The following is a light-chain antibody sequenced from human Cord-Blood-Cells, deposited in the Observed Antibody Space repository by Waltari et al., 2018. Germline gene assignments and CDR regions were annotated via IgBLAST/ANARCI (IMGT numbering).Light chain of an antibody. CDR3: AAWDDSLNGNWV. CDR1: SSNIGSNT. V-gene: IGLV1-44*01. CDR2: SNN. J-gene: IGLJ3*02. Sequence: QSVLTQPPSASGTPGQRVTISCSGSSSNIGSNTVNWYQQLPGTAPKLLSYSNNQRPSGVPDRVSGSKSGTSASLAISGLQSEDEADYYCAAWDDSLNGNWVFGGGTKLTVL.